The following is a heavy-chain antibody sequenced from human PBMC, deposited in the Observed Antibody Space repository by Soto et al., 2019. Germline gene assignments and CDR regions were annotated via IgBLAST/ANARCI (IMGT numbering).Heavy chain of an antibody. CDR3: ARGRPYGMDV. V-gene: IGHV3-74*01. J-gene: IGHJ6*02. Sequence: PGRSMRLSCAACGFNYGSYRMNWVRQAPGKGLVWVSRIDSDGSSTTYADSVKGRFTTSRDNAKNTLYLQMSSLRVEDTAVYYCARGRPYGMDVWGQGTTVTVSS. CDR2: IDSDGSST. CDR1: GFNYGSYR.